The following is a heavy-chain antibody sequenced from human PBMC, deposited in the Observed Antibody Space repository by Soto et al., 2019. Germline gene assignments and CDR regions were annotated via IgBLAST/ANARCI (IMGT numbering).Heavy chain of an antibody. CDR1: GFTFSSYT. Sequence: GGSLRLSCAASGFTFSSYTMNWVRQAPGKGLEWVSVIYSGGSTYYADSVKGRFTISRGNSKNTLYLQMNSLRAEDTAVYYCARNYYDSGGGFDYWGQGTLVTVSS. V-gene: IGHV3-53*01. CDR3: ARNYYDSGGGFDY. J-gene: IGHJ4*02. D-gene: IGHD3-22*01. CDR2: IYSGGST.